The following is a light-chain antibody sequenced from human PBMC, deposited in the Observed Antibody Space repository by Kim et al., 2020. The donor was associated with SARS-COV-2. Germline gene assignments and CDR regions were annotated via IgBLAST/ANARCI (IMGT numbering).Light chain of an antibody. Sequence: SYELTQPPSLSVAPGKTARITCGGDNIGGKNVHWYQQKPGQAPVLVVYDDRDRPSGIPERFSGSNFGNTATLTISGVEAEDEADYYCQVWDSSSDHMVFGGGTQLTVL. CDR1: NIGGKN. CDR2: DDR. J-gene: IGLJ2*01. V-gene: IGLV3-21*03. CDR3: QVWDSSSDHMV.